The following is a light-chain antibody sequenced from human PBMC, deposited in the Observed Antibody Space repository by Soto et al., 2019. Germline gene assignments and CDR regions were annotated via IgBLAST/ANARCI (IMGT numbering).Light chain of an antibody. V-gene: IGLV2-8*01. Sequence: QSVLTQPPSASGSPGQSVTIPCTGTSSDVGGYNYVSWYQQHPGKAPKLMIYEVSKRPSGVPDRFSGSKSGNTASLTVSGLQAEDEADYYCSSYAGSNNFDVVFGGGTQLTVL. CDR1: SSDVGGYNY. CDR2: EVS. J-gene: IGLJ2*01. CDR3: SSYAGSNNFDVV.